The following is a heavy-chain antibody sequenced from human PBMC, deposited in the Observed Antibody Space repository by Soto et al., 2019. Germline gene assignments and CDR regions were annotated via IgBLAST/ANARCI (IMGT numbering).Heavy chain of an antibody. J-gene: IGHJ4*02. Sequence: PGESLKISCKGSGYSFTSYWIGWVRQMPGKGLEWMGIIYPSDSDTRYSPSFQGQVTISADKSIYTAYLQWTSLKASDTAIYYCARQETPLAAGIYWGQGTLVTVSS. CDR2: IYPSDSDT. D-gene: IGHD2-15*01. V-gene: IGHV5-51*01. CDR3: ARQETPLAAGIY. CDR1: GYSFTSYW.